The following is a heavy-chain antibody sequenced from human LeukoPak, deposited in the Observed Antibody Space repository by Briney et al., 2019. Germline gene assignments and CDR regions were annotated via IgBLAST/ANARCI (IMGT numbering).Heavy chain of an antibody. Sequence: PGGSLRLSCAASGFTFSSYAMHWVRQAPGKGLEWVAVISYDGSNKYYADSVKGRFTISRDNSKNTLYLQMNSLRAEDTAVYYCATSSGWFGPNWFDPWGQGTQVTVSS. D-gene: IGHD6-19*01. CDR2: ISYDGSNK. V-gene: IGHV3-30-3*01. J-gene: IGHJ5*02. CDR1: GFTFSSYA. CDR3: ATSSGWFGPNWFDP.